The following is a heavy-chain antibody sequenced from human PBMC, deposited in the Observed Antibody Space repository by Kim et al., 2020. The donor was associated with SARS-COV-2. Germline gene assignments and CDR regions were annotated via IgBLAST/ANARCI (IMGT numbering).Heavy chain of an antibody. V-gene: IGHV3-15*01. CDR2: IKNKADGGTI. Sequence: GGSLRLSCAGFGFTFSNPWMTWVRQAPGKGLEWVGRIKNKADGGTIDYAAPVKGRFTISRDDSENTMYLHMSSLKTEETAVYYCTTVGGHYDFDFWGQGTLVAVSS. J-gene: IGHJ4*02. CDR3: TTVGGHYDFDF. CDR1: GFTFSNPW. D-gene: IGHD3-16*01.